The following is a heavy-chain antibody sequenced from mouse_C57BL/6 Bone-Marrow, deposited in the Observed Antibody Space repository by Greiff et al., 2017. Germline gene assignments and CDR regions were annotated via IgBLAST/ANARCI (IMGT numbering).Heavy chain of an antibody. V-gene: IGHV5-4*01. CDR1: GFTFSSYA. CDR3: AREGYYSNYGYAMDY. D-gene: IGHD2-5*01. CDR2: ISDGGSYT. Sequence: EVMLVESGGGLVKPGGSLKLSCAASGFTFSSYAMSWVRQTPGKRLEWVATISDGGSYTYYPDNVKGRFTISRDNAKNNLYLQMSHLKSEDTAMYYCAREGYYSNYGYAMDYWGQGTSVTVSS. J-gene: IGHJ4*01.